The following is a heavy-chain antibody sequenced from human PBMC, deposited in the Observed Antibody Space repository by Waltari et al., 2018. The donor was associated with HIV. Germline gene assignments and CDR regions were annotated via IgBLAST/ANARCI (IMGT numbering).Heavy chain of an antibody. J-gene: IGHJ4*02. V-gene: IGHV3-9*01. Sequence: EVQLVESGGGLVQPGRSLRLSCAASGFTFDDYAMHWVRQAPGKGLEWVSGISWNSGSIGYADSVKGRFTISRDNAKNSLYLQMNSLRAEDTALYYCARSRQLVGRAFDYWGQGTLVTVSS. CDR1: GFTFDDYA. CDR2: ISWNSGSI. CDR3: ARSRQLVGRAFDY. D-gene: IGHD6-6*01.